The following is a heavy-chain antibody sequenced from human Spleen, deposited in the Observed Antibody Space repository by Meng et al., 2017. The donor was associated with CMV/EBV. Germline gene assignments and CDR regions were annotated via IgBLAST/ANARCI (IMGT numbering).Heavy chain of an antibody. CDR3: ARDGNGGVVVVITPHYFDY. CDR2: ISYDGSNK. J-gene: IGHJ4*02. CDR1: GCTFSSYA. D-gene: IGHD3-22*01. V-gene: IGHV3-30-3*01. Sequence: QVQLVXXXXXXVQXGXXXRLSXXSAGCTFSSYAMHWVRQAPGKGLEWVAVISYDGSNKYYADSVKGRFTISRDNSKNTLYLQMNSLRAEDTAVYYCARDGNGGVVVVITPHYFDYWGQGTLVTVSS.